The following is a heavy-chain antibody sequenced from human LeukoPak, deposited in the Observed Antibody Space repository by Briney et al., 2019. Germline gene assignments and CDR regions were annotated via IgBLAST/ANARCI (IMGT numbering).Heavy chain of an antibody. CDR1: GYSFTSYW. CDR3: ARRENYDFWSGYYTGRFGAFDI. Sequence: PGESLKISCKGSGYSFTSYWIGWVRQMPGKGLEWMGIIYPGDSDTRYSPSFQGQVTISADKSISTAYLQWSSLKASDTAMYYCARRENYDFWSGYYTGRFGAFDIWGQGTMVTVSS. D-gene: IGHD3-3*01. J-gene: IGHJ3*02. CDR2: IYPGDSDT. V-gene: IGHV5-51*01.